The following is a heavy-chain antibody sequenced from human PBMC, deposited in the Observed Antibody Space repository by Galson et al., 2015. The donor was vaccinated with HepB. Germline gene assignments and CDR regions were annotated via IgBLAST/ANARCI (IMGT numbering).Heavy chain of an antibody. CDR1: GFTFRTYT. Sequence: SLRLSCAASGFTFRTYTMNWVRQAPGKGLEWVSSISGNSKGIYYADSVKGRFTISRDNAKNSLYLQMDSLRAEDTAIYYCAKGGCGSTTCQHFDYWGQGTLVTVSS. D-gene: IGHD2-2*01. CDR3: AKGGCGSTTCQHFDY. V-gene: IGHV3-21*01. CDR2: ISGNSKGI. J-gene: IGHJ4*02.